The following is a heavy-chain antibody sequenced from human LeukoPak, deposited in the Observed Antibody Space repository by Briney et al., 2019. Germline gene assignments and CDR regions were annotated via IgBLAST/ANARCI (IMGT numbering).Heavy chain of an antibody. CDR3: ARVLASSNWPHWFDP. Sequence: GGSLRLSCAVSGFTFSNYEMNWVRQAPGEGLEWVSYISAIDSTTYYADSVKGRFTISRDNAKNSLYLQMNSLRVEDTAVYHGARVLASSNWPHWFDPWGQGTLVSVSS. CDR1: GFTFSNYE. V-gene: IGHV3-48*03. CDR2: ISAIDSTT. D-gene: IGHD6-13*01. J-gene: IGHJ5*02.